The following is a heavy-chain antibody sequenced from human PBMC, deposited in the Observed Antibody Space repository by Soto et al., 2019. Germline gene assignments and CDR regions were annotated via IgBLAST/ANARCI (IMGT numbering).Heavy chain of an antibody. CDR2: IDPSDSYT. Sequence: PGESLKISCKGSGYIFTSYWISWVRQMPGKGLEWMGRIDPSDSYTNYSPSFQGHVTISADKSISTSYLQWSSLKASDTAMYYCARWNRDLVAFDYWGQGTLVTVSS. D-gene: IGHD1-1*01. J-gene: IGHJ4*02. CDR3: ARWNRDLVAFDY. V-gene: IGHV5-10-1*01. CDR1: GYIFTSYW.